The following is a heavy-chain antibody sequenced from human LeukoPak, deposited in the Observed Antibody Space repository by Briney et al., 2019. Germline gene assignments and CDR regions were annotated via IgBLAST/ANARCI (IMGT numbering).Heavy chain of an antibody. J-gene: IGHJ4*02. D-gene: IGHD3-10*01. CDR3: ASSYGSGTYSTPRV. CDR2: ISYDGSNK. CDR1: GFTFSSYG. Sequence: GGSLRLSCAASGFTFSSYGMHWVRQAPGKGLEWVAVISYDGSNKYYADSVKGRFTISRDNSKNTLYLQMNSLRVEDTAVYYCASSYGSGTYSTPRVWGQGTLVTVS. V-gene: IGHV3-30*03.